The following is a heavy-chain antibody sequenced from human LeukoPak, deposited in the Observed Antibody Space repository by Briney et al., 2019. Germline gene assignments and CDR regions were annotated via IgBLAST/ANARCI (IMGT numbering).Heavy chain of an antibody. CDR1: GFTFSSYG. Sequence: PGRSLRLSCAASGFTFSSYGMHWVRQAPGKGLEWVAVIWYDGSNKYYADSVKGRFTNSRDNSKNTLYLQMNSLRAEDTAVYYCARGNEGLDYWGQGTLVTVSS. CDR3: ARGNEGLDY. V-gene: IGHV3-33*01. CDR2: IWYDGSNK. J-gene: IGHJ4*02.